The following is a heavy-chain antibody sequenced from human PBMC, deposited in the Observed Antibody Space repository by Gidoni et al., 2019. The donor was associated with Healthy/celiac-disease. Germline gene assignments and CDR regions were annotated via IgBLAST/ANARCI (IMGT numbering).Heavy chain of an antibody. J-gene: IGHJ2*01. CDR2: IYYSGST. V-gene: IGHV4-59*01. Sequence: QVQLQESGPGLVKPSETLSLTCTVSGGFISSYYWSWIRQPPGKGLEWIGYIYYSGSTNYNPSLKSRVTISVDTSKNQFSLKLSSVTAADTAVYYCARVVDLAVAGTTLGYFDLWGRGTLVTVSS. D-gene: IGHD6-19*01. CDR1: GGFISSYY. CDR3: ARVVDLAVAGTTLGYFDL.